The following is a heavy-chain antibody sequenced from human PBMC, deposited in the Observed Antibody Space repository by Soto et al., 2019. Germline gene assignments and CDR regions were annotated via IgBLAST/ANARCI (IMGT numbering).Heavy chain of an antibody. Sequence: GGSLRLSCVASGFTFSRHGLSWVRQAPGKVLEWVSTINPSGDSTFYADSVKGRFTISRDNSKNTVYLQMNSLSVGDTAVYLCAKVDVSTAGSFDYWGQGALVTVSS. V-gene: IGHV3-23*01. J-gene: IGHJ4*02. CDR2: INPSGDST. CDR1: GFTFSRHG. CDR3: AKVDVSTAGSFDY. D-gene: IGHD6-13*01.